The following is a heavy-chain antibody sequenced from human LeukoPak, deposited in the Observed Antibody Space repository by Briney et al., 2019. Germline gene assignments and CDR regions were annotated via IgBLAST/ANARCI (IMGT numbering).Heavy chain of an antibody. CDR1: GGSFSGYY. D-gene: IGHD3-3*01. V-gene: IGHV4-34*01. J-gene: IGHJ6*02. CDR2: INHSGST. CDR3: ARLRGYDFWSGYYRTDYYYGMDV. Sequence: PSETLSLTCAVYGGSFSGYYWSWIRQPPGKGLEWIGEINHSGSTNYNPSLKSRVTISVDTSKNQFSLKLSSVTAADTAVYYCARLRGYDFWSGYYRTDYYYGMDVWGQGTTVTVSS.